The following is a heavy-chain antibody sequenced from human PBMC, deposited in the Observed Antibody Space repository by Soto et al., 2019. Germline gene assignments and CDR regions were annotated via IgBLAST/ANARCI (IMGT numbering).Heavy chain of an antibody. D-gene: IGHD6-19*01. V-gene: IGHV4-4*02. CDR2: IYHSGST. CDR1: GGSISSSNW. Sequence: KTSETLSLTCAVSGGSISSSNWWSWVRQPPGKGLEWIGEIYHSGSTNYNPSLKSRVTISVDKSKNQFSLKLSSVTAADTAVYYCARRYSSGWLYYFDYWGQGTLVTVSS. CDR3: ARRYSSGWLYYFDY. J-gene: IGHJ4*02.